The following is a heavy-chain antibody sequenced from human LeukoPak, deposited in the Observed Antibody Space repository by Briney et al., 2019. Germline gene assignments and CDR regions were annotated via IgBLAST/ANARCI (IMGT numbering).Heavy chain of an antibody. Sequence: SETLSLTCAVYGGSFSGYYWSWIRQPPGKGLEWIGEINHSGSTNYNPSLKSRVTISVDTSKNQFSLKLSSVTAADTAVYYCGCYDSSGYLYGWGQGTLVTVSS. J-gene: IGHJ4*02. V-gene: IGHV4-34*01. CDR2: INHSGST. CDR3: GCYDSSGYLYG. D-gene: IGHD3-22*01. CDR1: GGSFSGYY.